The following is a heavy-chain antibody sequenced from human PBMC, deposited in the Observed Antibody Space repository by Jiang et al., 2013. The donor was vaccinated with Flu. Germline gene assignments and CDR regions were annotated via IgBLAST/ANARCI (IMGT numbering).Heavy chain of an antibody. J-gene: IGHJ4*02. CDR3: ASGWLPHYFDY. D-gene: IGHD5-24*01. Sequence: YWMSWVRQAPGKGLEWVANIKQDGSEKYYVDSVKGRFTISRDNAKNSLYLQMNSLRAEDTAVYYCASGWLPHYFDYWGQGTLVTVSS. CDR1: YW. V-gene: IGHV3-7*01. CDR2: IKQDGSEK.